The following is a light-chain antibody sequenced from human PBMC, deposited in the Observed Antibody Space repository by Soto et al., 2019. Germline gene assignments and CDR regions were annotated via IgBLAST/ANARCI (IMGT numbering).Light chain of an antibody. J-gene: IGKJ4*01. V-gene: IGKV1-5*03. CDR3: QQYNSYPLT. CDR2: KAS. Sequence: DIQMTQFPSTLSASVGDRVTITCRASQSISSWLAWYQQKPGKAPNLLIYKASSLESGVPSRFSGSGSGTEFTLTISSLQPDDFATYYCQQYNSYPLTFGGGIKVEIK. CDR1: QSISSW.